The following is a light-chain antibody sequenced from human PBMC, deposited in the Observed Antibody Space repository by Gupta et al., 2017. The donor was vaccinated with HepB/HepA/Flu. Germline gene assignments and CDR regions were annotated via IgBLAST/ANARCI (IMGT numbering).Light chain of an antibody. CDR1: QRISSY. J-gene: IGKJ2*04. V-gene: IGKV1-39*01. CDR2: VAS. CDR3: QQSDGIPRS. Sequence: DIQMTQSPSSLSASVGDRVTITCRASQRISSYLNWYQQKPGKAPKLLLYVASSLQSGVPSRFSGSGSGTDFTLTIRSLQPEDFATYYCQQSDGIPRSFGQGTKLEIK.